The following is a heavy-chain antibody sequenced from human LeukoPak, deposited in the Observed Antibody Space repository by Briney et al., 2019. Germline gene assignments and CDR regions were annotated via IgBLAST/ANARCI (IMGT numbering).Heavy chain of an antibody. CDR3: ARVWVPMMELYYMDV. CDR2: IYYSGST. D-gene: IGHD1-7*01. Sequence: SETLSLTCTVSGGSISSSSYYWGWIRQPPGKGLEWIGSIYYSGSTYYNPSLKSRVTISVDTSKNQFSLKLSSVTAADTAVYYCARVWVPMMELYYMDVWGKGTTVTVSS. CDR1: GGSISSSSYY. J-gene: IGHJ6*03. V-gene: IGHV4-39*07.